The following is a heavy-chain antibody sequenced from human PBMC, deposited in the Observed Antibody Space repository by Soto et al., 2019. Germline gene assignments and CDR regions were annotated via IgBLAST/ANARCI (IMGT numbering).Heavy chain of an antibody. D-gene: IGHD3-9*01. CDR1: GFTFSSYA. Sequence: EVQLLESGGGLVQPGGSLRLSCAASGFTFSSYAMSWVRQAPGKGLEWVSAISGSGGSTYYADSVKGRFTISRDNSKNTLYLQMNSLRAEDTAVYYCARYDIVTGYPYYYYYMDVWGRGTTVTVSS. CDR2: ISGSGGST. CDR3: ARYDIVTGYPYYYYYMDV. V-gene: IGHV3-23*01. J-gene: IGHJ6*03.